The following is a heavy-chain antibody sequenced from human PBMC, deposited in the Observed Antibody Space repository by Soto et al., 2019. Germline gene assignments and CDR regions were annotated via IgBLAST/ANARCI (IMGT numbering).Heavy chain of an antibody. CDR3: ASDSGSYSMDY. CDR1: GGSISSSSYY. V-gene: IGHV4-39*01. Sequence: QLQLQESGPGLVKPSETLSLTCTVSGGSISSSSYYWGWIRQPPGKGREWIGSIYYSGSTYYNPTIKRRVTISVDTSKNQFSLKLCSVAGADTAVYYCASDSGSYSMDYWGQGTLVTVSS. J-gene: IGHJ4*02. CDR2: IYYSGST. D-gene: IGHD1-26*01.